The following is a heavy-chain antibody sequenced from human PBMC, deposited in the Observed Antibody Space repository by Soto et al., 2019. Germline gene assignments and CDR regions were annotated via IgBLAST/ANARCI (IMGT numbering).Heavy chain of an antibody. D-gene: IGHD3-16*01. J-gene: IGHJ4*02. Sequence: PGGSLRLSCAASGFTFGVYGMHWVRQAPGKGLEWVAFIWHDGGNKFYAESVKGRFTISRDNSKNTLYLQMTSLSAEDTAMYYCARDGDVNTGFGKDYWGQGTLVTVSS. CDR3: ARDGDVNTGFGKDY. CDR1: GFTFGVYG. V-gene: IGHV3-33*01. CDR2: IWHDGGNK.